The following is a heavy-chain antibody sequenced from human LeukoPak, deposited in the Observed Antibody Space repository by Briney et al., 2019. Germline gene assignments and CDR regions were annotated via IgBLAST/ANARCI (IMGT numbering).Heavy chain of an antibody. J-gene: IGHJ4*02. CDR3: ARFGPLIVPGAY. CDR1: GFTFSYYW. Sequence: GGSLRLSCAASGFTFSYYWMSWVRRAPGKGLEWVSAINGGGGSTYYADSVKGRFTISRDNSKNTLYLQMNSLRAEDTAVYYCARFGPLIVPGAYWGQGTLVTVSS. V-gene: IGHV3-23*01. D-gene: IGHD2/OR15-2a*01. CDR2: INGGGGST.